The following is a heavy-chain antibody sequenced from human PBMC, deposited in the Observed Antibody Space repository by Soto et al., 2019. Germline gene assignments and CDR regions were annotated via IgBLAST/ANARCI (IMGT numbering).Heavy chain of an antibody. Sequence: GASVKVCWKASGYTFTSYGITWVRQAPGQGLEWMGAISPHNFNTNYAQKFRGRVTLTTEKSTNTAYMDLRSLTSDDTAVYYCARDEGGYDILTGYYKAHHFDYWGQGVPVTVSS. CDR2: ISPHNFNT. D-gene: IGHD3-9*01. V-gene: IGHV1-18*04. J-gene: IGHJ4*02. CDR1: GYTFTSYG. CDR3: ARDEGGYDILTGYYKAHHFDY.